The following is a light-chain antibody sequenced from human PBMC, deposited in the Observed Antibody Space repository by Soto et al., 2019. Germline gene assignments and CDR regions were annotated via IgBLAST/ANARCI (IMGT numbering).Light chain of an antibody. J-gene: IGKJ4*01. CDR1: QSISSW. V-gene: IGKV1-5*03. CDR2: KTS. Sequence: DIQMTQSPSTLSASVGDRVTITCRASQSISSWLAWYQQKPGKAPKLLIYKTSNLESGVPSRFSGSGSGTEFSLPISSLQPDDFATYYCQQYKSFSLTFGGGTRVEFK. CDR3: QQYKSFSLT.